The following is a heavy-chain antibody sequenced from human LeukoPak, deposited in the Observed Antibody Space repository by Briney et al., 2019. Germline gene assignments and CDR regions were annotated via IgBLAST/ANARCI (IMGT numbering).Heavy chain of an antibody. D-gene: IGHD6-6*01. J-gene: IGHJ6*03. Sequence: PGGSLRLSCAASGFTFGSYAMSWVRQAPGKGLEWVSGISFSGGSTYYADSVKGRFNISRDNSKNTLYLQMNSLRADDTAVYYCANPGLHMAAYYYYMGVWGKGTTVTVSS. CDR2: ISFSGGST. CDR3: ANPGLHMAAYYYYMGV. V-gene: IGHV3-23*01. CDR1: GFTFGSYA.